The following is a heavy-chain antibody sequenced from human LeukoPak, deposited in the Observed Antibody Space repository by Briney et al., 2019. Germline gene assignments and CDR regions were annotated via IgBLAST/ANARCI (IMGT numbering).Heavy chain of an antibody. CDR3: AAELYGVYTDCCTFHL. Sequence: GASVKVSCKTSGFTFSTSAVQWVRQARGQRLEWIGWIIVGSGATNYAQSLQGRFTITGDMSTNTAYMELSSLGSEDSAVYYCAAELYGVYTDCCTFHLWGQGTMVTVSP. CDR2: IIVGSGAT. CDR1: GFTFSTSA. V-gene: IGHV1-58*01. D-gene: IGHD4-17*01. J-gene: IGHJ3*01.